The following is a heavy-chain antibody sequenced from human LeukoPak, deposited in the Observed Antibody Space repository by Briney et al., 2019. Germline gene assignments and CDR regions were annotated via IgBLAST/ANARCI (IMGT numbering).Heavy chain of an antibody. Sequence: ASVKVSCKASGGTFSSYAISWVRQAPGQGLEWMGGIIPIFGTANYAQKFQGRVTITADEPTSTAYMELSSLRSEDTAVYYCARDRGKGPENWFDPWGQGTLVTVSS. CDR2: IIPIFGTA. J-gene: IGHJ5*02. CDR1: GGTFSSYA. V-gene: IGHV1-69*13. CDR3: ARDRGKGPENWFDP.